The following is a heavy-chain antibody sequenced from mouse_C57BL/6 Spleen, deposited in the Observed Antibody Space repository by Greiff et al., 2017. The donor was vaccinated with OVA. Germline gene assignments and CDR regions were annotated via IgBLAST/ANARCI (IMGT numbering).Heavy chain of an antibody. CDR2: ISRKSNNTAS. CDR1: GYSFTTYA. J-gene: IGHJ3*01. D-gene: IGHD2-4*01. V-gene: IGHV10-1*01. CDR3: VSLYCDYDGLAY. Sequence: EVQLVESGGGLVQPKGSLKLSCAASGYSFTTYAMNWVSQAPGKGLEWVARISRKSNNTASNYAVSVKDRFTISRDDSESMLYLQMNNLNTEDAAVYYCVSLYCDYDGLAYWGQGTLVTVSA.